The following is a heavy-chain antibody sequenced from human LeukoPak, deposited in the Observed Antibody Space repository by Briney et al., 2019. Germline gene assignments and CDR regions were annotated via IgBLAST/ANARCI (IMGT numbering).Heavy chain of an antibody. V-gene: IGHV1-2*02. J-gene: IGHJ3*02. CDR2: INPNRGGT. Sequence: ASVKVSCKTSGYNFTGYYMHWVRQAPGQGLEWMGWINPNRGGTNYARKFQGRVTMTRDTSISTAYMELSRLRSDDTAVYYCARNRVGVQWLASKGDDAFDIWGQGTMVTVSS. D-gene: IGHD6-19*01. CDR1: GYNFTGYY. CDR3: ARNRVGVQWLASKGDDAFDI.